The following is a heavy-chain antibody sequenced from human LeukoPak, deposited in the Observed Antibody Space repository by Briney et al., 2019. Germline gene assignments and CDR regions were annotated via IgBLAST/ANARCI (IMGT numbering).Heavy chain of an antibody. Sequence: PSETLSLTCTVSGGSISSYYWSWIRQPAGKGLEWIGRIYTSGSTNYNPSLKSRVTMSVDTSKNQFSLKLSSVTAADTAVYYCARRRVEFGAIRAYFDYWGQGTLVTVSS. CDR1: GGSISSYY. V-gene: IGHV4-4*07. D-gene: IGHD3-10*01. J-gene: IGHJ4*02. CDR2: IYTSGST. CDR3: ARRRVEFGAIRAYFDY.